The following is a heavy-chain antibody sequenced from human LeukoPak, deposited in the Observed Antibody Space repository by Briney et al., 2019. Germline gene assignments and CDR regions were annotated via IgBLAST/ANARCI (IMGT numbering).Heavy chain of an antibody. CDR2: INHSGST. J-gene: IGHJ4*02. CDR1: GGSFSVYY. Sequence: SETLSLTCAVCGGSFSVYYWSWIRQPPGKGLEWIGEINHSGSTNYNPSLKSRVTISVDTSKNQFSLKLSSVTAADTAVYYCARGSDIVVVPAANDVVVVANDYWGQGTLVTVSS. V-gene: IGHV4-34*01. CDR3: ARGSDIVVVPAANDVVVVANDY. D-gene: IGHD2-2*01.